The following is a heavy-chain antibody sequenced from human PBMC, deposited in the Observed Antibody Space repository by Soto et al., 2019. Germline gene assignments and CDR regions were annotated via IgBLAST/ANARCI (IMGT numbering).Heavy chain of an antibody. CDR3: ARDTPPTDY. J-gene: IGHJ4*02. CDR1: GYTFTSYH. CDR2: ISAYNTNT. Sequence: QVQLVQSGAEVQKPGASVQVSCKTSGYTFTSYHISWVRQAPGQGLEWMGWISAYNTNTNYAQKFQGRVTMTTDTLTSTAYMELRSLRSDDTAVYYCARDTPPTDYWGQGTLVTVSS. V-gene: IGHV1-18*01.